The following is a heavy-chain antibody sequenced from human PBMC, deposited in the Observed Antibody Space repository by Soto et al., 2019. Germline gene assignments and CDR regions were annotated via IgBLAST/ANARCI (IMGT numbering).Heavy chain of an antibody. CDR1: GFTFSSYS. Sequence: EVQLVESGGGLVKPGGSLRLSCAASGFTFSSYSMNWVRQAPGKGLEWVSSISSSSSYISYADSVKGRFTITRDNAKNTLYLQMNRLRAEDTAVYYGARADYGSGSYLVNYYSYGMDVLGQGTTVTVS. CDR2: ISSSSSYI. D-gene: IGHD3-10*01. V-gene: IGHV3-21*01. CDR3: ARADYGSGSYLVNYYSYGMDV. J-gene: IGHJ6*02.